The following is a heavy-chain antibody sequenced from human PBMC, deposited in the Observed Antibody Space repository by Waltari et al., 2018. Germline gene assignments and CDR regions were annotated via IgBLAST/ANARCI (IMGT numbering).Heavy chain of an antibody. V-gene: IGHV1-24*01. CDR3: ATAGYYDSSGYYYTADWFDP. J-gene: IGHJ5*02. CDR2: VGPEEGET. Sequence: QVQLVQSGAEVKKPGASVKVSCKVSGYTLTELSMHWVRQAPGKGLAWMGGVGPEEGETINAQKFQGRLTMTEDTSTDTAYMELSSLRSEDTAVYYCATAGYYDSSGYYYTADWFDPWGQGTLVTVSS. D-gene: IGHD3-22*01. CDR1: GYTLTELS.